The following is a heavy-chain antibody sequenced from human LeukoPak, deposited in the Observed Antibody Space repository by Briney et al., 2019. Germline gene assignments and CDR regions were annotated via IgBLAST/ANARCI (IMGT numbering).Heavy chain of an antibody. CDR2: INPNSGGT. V-gene: IGHV1-2*02. CDR1: GYTFTGYY. J-gene: IGHJ4*02. Sequence: ASVNASCKASGYTFTGYYMHWVRQAPGQGREWMGWINPNSGGTNYAQKFQGRVTMTRDTSISTAYMELSRLRSDDTAVYYCARGEYYYGSGSFDYWGQGTLVTVSS. D-gene: IGHD3-10*01. CDR3: ARGEYYYGSGSFDY.